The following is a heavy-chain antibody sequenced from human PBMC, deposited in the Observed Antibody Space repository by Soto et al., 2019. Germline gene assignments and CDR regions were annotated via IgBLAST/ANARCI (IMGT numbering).Heavy chain of an antibody. D-gene: IGHD4-17*01. CDR3: AKDKNGDYFNYYFDY. CDR1: GFTFSSYG. CDR2: ISYDGSNK. Sequence: QVQLVEPGGGVVQPGRSLRLSCAASGFTFSSYGMHWVRQAPGKGLEWVAVISYDGSNKYYADSVKGRFTISRDNSKNTLYLQMNSLRAEDTAVYYCAKDKNGDYFNYYFDYWGQGTLVTVSS. V-gene: IGHV3-30*18. J-gene: IGHJ4*02.